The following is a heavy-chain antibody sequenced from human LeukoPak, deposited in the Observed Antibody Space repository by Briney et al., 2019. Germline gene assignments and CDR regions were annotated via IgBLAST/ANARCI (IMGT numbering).Heavy chain of an antibody. CDR1: GYTLTELS. J-gene: IGHJ4*02. CDR3: ATDSEPRRMLGAYYFDY. D-gene: IGHD3-16*01. Sequence: ASVNVSCKVSGYTLTELSIHWVRQAPGKGPEWMGGFDPEDDETIYAQKFQGRVTMTEDTSTYTAYMELSSLRSEDTAVYYCATDSEPRRMLGAYYFDYWGQGTLVTVSS. V-gene: IGHV1-24*01. CDR2: FDPEDDET.